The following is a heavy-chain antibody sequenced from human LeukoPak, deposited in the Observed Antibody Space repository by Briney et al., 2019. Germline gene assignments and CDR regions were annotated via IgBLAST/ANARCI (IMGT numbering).Heavy chain of an antibody. J-gene: IGHJ6*03. Sequence: ASVKVSCKASGYTFTGYYMHWVRQAPGQGLEWMGWINPNSGGTNYAQKFQGRVTMTTDTSISTTYMELRRLRSDDTAVYYCARGVNWNDLQHDYYYYMDVWGKGATVTISS. CDR2: INPNSGGT. D-gene: IGHD1-20*01. V-gene: IGHV1-2*02. CDR3: ARGVNWNDLQHDYYYYMDV. CDR1: GYTFTGYY.